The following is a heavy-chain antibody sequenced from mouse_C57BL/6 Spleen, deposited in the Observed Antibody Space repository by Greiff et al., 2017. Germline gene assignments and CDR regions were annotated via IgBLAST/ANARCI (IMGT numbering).Heavy chain of an antibody. V-gene: IGHV1-50*01. J-gene: IGHJ4*01. CDR2: IDPSDSYT. Sequence: QVQLQQPGAELVKPGASVKLSCKASGYTFTSYWMQWVKQRPGQGLEWIGEIDPSDSYTNYNQKFKGKATLTVDTSSSTAYVQLSSLTSEDSAVYYCARRYTDYDEKDAMDYWGQGTSVTVSS. CDR3: ARRYTDYDEKDAMDY. CDR1: GYTFTSYW. D-gene: IGHD2-4*01.